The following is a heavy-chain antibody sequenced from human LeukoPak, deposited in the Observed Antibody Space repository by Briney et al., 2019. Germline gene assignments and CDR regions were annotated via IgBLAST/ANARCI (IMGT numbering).Heavy chain of an antibody. D-gene: IGHD1-1*01. CDR2: MKQDGSER. Sequence: GGSLRLSCAASGFTLSSYWMSWFRQAPGKGLEWVANMKQDGSERYYVDSVKGRFTIYRDNAKNSLCLEMNSLRAEDTSVYYCARYKPQYRWDLYYFDYWGQGTLVTVSS. CDR1: GFTLSSYW. V-gene: IGHV3-7*01. J-gene: IGHJ4*02. CDR3: ARYKPQYRWDLYYFDY.